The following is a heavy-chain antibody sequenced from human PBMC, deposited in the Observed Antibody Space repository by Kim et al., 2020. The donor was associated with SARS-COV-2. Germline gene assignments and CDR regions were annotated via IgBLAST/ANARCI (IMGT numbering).Heavy chain of an antibody. D-gene: IGHD6-13*01. Sequence: SETLSLTCTVSGGSINNYYWNWIRQPPGKGLEWIGYIDYSGSTNYNPSLKSRVTMSVDTSKNQFSLKLSSVTAADTAVYYCARGGSSWLVGYAFDICGQG. V-gene: IGHV4-59*01. CDR2: IDYSGST. J-gene: IGHJ3*02. CDR3: ARGGSSWLVGYAFDI. CDR1: GGSINNYY.